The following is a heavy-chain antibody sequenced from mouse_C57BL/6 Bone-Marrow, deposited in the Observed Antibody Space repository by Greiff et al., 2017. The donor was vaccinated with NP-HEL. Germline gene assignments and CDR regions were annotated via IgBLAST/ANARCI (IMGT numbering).Heavy chain of an antibody. CDR3: ARRIYYYGSSYVDWYFDV. CDR2: IYPRDGST. D-gene: IGHD1-1*01. J-gene: IGHJ1*03. Sequence: QVQLKESGPELVKPGASVKLSCKASGYTFPSYDINWVKQRPGQGLEWIGWIYPRDGSTKYNEKFKGKATLTVDTSSSTAYMELHSLTSEDSAVYFCARRIYYYGSSYVDWYFDVWGTGTTVTVSS. V-gene: IGHV1-85*01. CDR1: GYTFPSYD.